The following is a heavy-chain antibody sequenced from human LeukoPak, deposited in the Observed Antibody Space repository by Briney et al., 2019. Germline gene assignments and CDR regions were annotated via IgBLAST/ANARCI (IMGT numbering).Heavy chain of an antibody. Sequence: QSGGSLRLSCAASGFTFSSYSMNWVRQAPGKGLEWVSAISGSGGSTYYADSVKGRFTISRDNSKNTLYLQMNSLRAEDTAVYYCATLGNSSGFWFDYWGQGTLVTVSS. D-gene: IGHD6-19*01. J-gene: IGHJ4*02. CDR2: ISGSGGST. CDR1: GFTFSSYS. V-gene: IGHV3-23*01. CDR3: ATLGNSSGFWFDY.